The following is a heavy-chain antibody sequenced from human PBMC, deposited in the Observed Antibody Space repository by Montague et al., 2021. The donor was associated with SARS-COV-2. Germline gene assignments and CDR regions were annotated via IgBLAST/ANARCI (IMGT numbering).Heavy chain of an antibody. CDR1: GDSIGSSSYY. D-gene: IGHD3-22*01. Sequence: SETLSLTCTVPGDSIGSSSYYWGWLRQPPGKGLEWIGSIYHDGNTYYNPSLKTRVSLSIDERKNQFSLKFYSVTVADTAVYSCARGPKMGGSGYYYNWGQGILVTVSS. J-gene: IGHJ1*01. CDR3: ARGPKMGGSGYYYN. V-gene: IGHV4-39*01. CDR2: IYHDGNT.